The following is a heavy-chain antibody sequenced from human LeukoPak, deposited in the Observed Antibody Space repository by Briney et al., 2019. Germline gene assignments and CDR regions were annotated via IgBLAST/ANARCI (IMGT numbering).Heavy chain of an antibody. J-gene: IGHJ6*03. D-gene: IGHD3-9*01. CDR1: TFAVRNYW. CDR2: ITSEVISS. CDR3: ARDWSIPSLTGYYIDV. Sequence: GRSLRLSCTGSTFAVRNYWIHWVRQVPGNGLEWISRITSEVISSSYADSVKGRFTISRDNAKKTVYMQMSSLRAEDTAVYYCARDWSIPSLTGYYIDVWGNGTTVTVSS. V-gene: IGHV3-74*03.